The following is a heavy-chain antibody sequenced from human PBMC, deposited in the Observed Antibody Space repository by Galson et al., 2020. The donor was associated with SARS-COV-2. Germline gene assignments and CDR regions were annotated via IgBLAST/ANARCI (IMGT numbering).Heavy chain of an antibody. V-gene: IGHV3-33*06. J-gene: IGHJ4*02. CDR3: AKGTVDTAMGLFDY. CDR2: IWYDGSNK. D-gene: IGHD5-18*01. Sequence: GESLKISCAASGFTFSSYGMHWVRQAPGKGLEWVAVIWYDGSNKYYADSVKGRFTISRDNSKNTLYLQMNSLRAEDTAVYYCAKGTVDTAMGLFDYWGQGTLVTVSS. CDR1: GFTFSSYG.